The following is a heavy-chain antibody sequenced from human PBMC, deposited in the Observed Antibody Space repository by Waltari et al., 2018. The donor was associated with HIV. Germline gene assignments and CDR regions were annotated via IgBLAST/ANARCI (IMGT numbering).Heavy chain of an antibody. J-gene: IGHJ4*02. D-gene: IGHD3-10*01. CDR2: INHSGRT. V-gene: IGHV4-34*02. Sequence: QVQLQQWGTGLLKPSETLSLTCAVQGGSSSNYYWSWIRQPPGKGLEWIAEINHSGRTNYNPSLKMRLTISVDTSKTQFSVKLTSVTAADTAVYFCARGQYGPGSREDYCGQGTLVTVAS. CDR1: GGSSSNYY. CDR3: ARGQYGPGSREDY.